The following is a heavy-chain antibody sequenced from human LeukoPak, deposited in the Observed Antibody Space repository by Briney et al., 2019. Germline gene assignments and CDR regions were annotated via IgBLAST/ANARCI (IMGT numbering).Heavy chain of an antibody. CDR3: ARDRSISWYFI. J-gene: IGHJ4*02. D-gene: IGHD3-3*02. CDR1: DDSISDYY. V-gene: IGHV4-59*12. CDR2: FHNSGTS. Sequence: SETLSLTCTVSDDSISDYYRGWIRQPPGKGLEWIGYFHNSGTSTYNPSLKSRVTISVDTSKNQFSLKLSSVTAADTAVYYCARDRSISWYFIWGQGTLVTVSS.